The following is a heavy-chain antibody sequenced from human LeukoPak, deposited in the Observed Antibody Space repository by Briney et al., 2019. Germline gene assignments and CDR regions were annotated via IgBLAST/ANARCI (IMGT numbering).Heavy chain of an antibody. CDR1: GGTFSSYA. D-gene: IGHD3-3*01. CDR3: VRGHWSGYSYNWFDP. J-gene: IGHJ5*02. CDR2: IIPIFGTA. V-gene: IGHV1-69*13. Sequence: ASVKVSCKASGGTFSSYAISWVRQAPGQGLEWMGGIIPIFGTANYAQKFQGRVTITADESTSTAYMELNSLRSEDTAVYYCVRGHWSGYSYNWFDPWGQGTLVTVSS.